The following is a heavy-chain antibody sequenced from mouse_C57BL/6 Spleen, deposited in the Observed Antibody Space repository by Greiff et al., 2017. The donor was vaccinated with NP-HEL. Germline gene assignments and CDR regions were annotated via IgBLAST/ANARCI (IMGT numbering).Heavy chain of an antibody. D-gene: IGHD4-1*01. CDR2: IYPGSGST. J-gene: IGHJ4*01. Sequence: QVQLKQSGAELVKPGASVKMSCKASGYTFTSYWITWVKQRPGQGLEWIGDIYPGSGSTNYNEKFKSKATLTVDTSSSTAYMQLSSLTSEDSAVYYCARTGPYYYAMDYWGQGTSVTVSS. V-gene: IGHV1-55*01. CDR3: ARTGPYYYAMDY. CDR1: GYTFTSYW.